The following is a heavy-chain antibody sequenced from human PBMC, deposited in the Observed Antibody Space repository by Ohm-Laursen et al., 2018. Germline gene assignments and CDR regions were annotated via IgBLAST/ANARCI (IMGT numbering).Heavy chain of an antibody. V-gene: IGHV3-23*01. CDR3: AKGPFIAVAGSNYFFDY. D-gene: IGHD6-19*01. CDR2: ISGNAVRT. CDR1: GFTFSSYA. Sequence: SLRLSCSASGFTFSSYAMSWVRQAPGKGLEWVSGISGNAVRTYDADSVKGRFSISRDNSKNTLDLQMNSLRAEDTAVYYCAKGPFIAVAGSNYFFDYWGQGTLVTVSS. J-gene: IGHJ4*02.